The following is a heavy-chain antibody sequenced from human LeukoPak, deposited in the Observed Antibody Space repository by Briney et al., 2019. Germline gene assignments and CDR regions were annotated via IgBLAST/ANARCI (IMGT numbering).Heavy chain of an antibody. CDR3: ARLDTTMAPDY. Sequence: NPSETLSLTCTVSGGSISGSSYYWGWIRQPPGEGLEWIGNIYYSGSTYYNPSLKSRVTISVDTSKSQFSLKLNSVSAADAAVYYCARLDTTMAPDYWGQGTLVTVSS. D-gene: IGHD5-18*01. CDR1: GGSISGSSYY. J-gene: IGHJ4*02. CDR2: IYYSGST. V-gene: IGHV4-39*07.